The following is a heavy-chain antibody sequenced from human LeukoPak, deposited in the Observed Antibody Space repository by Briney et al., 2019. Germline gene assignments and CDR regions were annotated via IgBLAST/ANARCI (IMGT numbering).Heavy chain of an antibody. V-gene: IGHV5-51*01. D-gene: IGHD6-13*01. CDR1: GYSFTSYW. CDR3: ASQRPRRQQLVPDDAFDI. CDR2: IYPGDSDT. Sequence: GESLKISCKGSGYSFTSYWIGWVRQMPGKGLEWMGIIYPGDSDTRYSPSFQGQVTISADKSISTAYLQWSSLKASDTAIYYCASQRPRRQQLVPDDAFDIWGQGTMVTVSS. J-gene: IGHJ3*02.